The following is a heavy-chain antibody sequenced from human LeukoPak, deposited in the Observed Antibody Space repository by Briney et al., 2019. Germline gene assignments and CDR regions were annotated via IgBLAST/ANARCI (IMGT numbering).Heavy chain of an antibody. D-gene: IGHD3-3*01. CDR1: GFTFSSYA. J-gene: IGHJ6*02. Sequence: GGSLRLSCAASGFTFSSYAMSWVRQAPVKGLEWVSAISGSGGSTYYADSVKGRFTISRDNSKNTLYLQMNSLRAEDTAVYYCANMFGVVITGSYGMDVWGQGTTVTVSS. V-gene: IGHV3-23*01. CDR2: ISGSGGST. CDR3: ANMFGVVITGSYGMDV.